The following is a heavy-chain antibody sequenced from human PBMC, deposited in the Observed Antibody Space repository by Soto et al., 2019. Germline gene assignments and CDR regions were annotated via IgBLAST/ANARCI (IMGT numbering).Heavy chain of an antibody. CDR1: GGSISSGDYY. V-gene: IGHV4-30-4*01. CDR2: IYYSGST. J-gene: IGHJ3*02. Sequence: PSETLSLTCTVSGGSISSGDYYWSWIRQPPGKGLEWIGYIYYSGSTYYNPSLKSRVTISVDTSKNQFSLKLSSVTAADTAVYYCARASPRGYLDAFDIWGRGTMVTVSS. D-gene: IGHD6-25*01. CDR3: ARASPRGYLDAFDI.